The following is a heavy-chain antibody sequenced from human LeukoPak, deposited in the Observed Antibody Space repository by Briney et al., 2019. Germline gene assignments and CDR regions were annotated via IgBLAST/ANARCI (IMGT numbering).Heavy chain of an antibody. CDR2: ISFDGINK. CDR1: GFTFSSYA. V-gene: IGHV3-30-3*01. Sequence: GGSLRLSCAASGFTFSSYAMHWVRQAPGKGLEWVAIISFDGINKYCADSVRGRFTVSRDDSKNTLYLQMSSLRAEDTALYYCARGDGDYNKVTYYYYYGMDVWGQGTTVTVSS. CDR3: ARGDGDYNKVTYYYYYGMDV. J-gene: IGHJ6*02. D-gene: IGHD4-17*01.